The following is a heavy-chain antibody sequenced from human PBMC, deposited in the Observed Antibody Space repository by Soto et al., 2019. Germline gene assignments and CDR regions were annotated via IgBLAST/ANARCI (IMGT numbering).Heavy chain of an antibody. CDR1: GFTFSNNW. J-gene: IGHJ3*02. Sequence: LRLSCAASGFTFSNNWMHWVRQVPGKGLVWVSLISSDGRSRTYADSVKGRFTISRDNARNTLYLQMTSLRAEDTAVYYCARADSTGYYYVKAFDIWGQGTMVTVSS. V-gene: IGHV3-74*03. D-gene: IGHD3-22*01. CDR3: ARADSTGYYYVKAFDI. CDR2: ISSDGRSR.